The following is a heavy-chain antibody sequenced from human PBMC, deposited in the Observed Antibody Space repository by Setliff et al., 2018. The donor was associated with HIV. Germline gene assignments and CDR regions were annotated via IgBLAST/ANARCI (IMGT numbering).Heavy chain of an antibody. V-gene: IGHV4-39*07. J-gene: IGHJ3*02. Sequence: SETLSLTCNVSGGSINRPTHHWGWVRQPPGKGLEWIANIYHSGSTYNTPSLKSRVTISLDTSKNQFSLRLSSVTAADTAIYYCARRTIWGDAFDIWGQGTMVTVSS. D-gene: IGHD3-16*01. CDR1: GGSINRPTHH. CDR3: ARRTIWGDAFDI. CDR2: IYHSGST.